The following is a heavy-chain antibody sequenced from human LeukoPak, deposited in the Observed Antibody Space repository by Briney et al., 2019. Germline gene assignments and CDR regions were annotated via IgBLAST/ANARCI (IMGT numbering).Heavy chain of an antibody. CDR3: ARGDWRDGYNYYYFDY. CDR1: GYTFTGYY. CDR2: INPNSDGT. D-gene: IGHD5-24*01. J-gene: IGHJ4*02. Sequence: ASVKVSCKASGYTFTGYYMHWVRQAPGQGLEWMGWINPNSDGTNYAQKFQGRVTMTRDTSISTAYMELSRLRSDDTAVYYCARGDWRDGYNYYYFDYWGQGTLVTVSS. V-gene: IGHV1-2*02.